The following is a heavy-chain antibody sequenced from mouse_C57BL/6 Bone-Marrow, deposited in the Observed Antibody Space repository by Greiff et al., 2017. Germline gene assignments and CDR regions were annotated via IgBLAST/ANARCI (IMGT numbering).Heavy chain of an antibody. Sequence: QSGAELVRPGASVKLSCKASGYTFTSYGISWVKQRTGQGLEWIGEIYPGSGNTYYNEKFKGKATLTVDKSSSTAYMELRSLTSEDSAVYFCARRPYWGQGTLVTVSA. J-gene: IGHJ3*01. CDR2: IYPGSGNT. CDR3: ARRPY. CDR1: GYTFTSYG. V-gene: IGHV1-81*01.